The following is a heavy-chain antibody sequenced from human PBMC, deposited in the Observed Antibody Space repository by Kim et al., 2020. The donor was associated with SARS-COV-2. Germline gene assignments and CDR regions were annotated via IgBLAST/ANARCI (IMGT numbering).Heavy chain of an antibody. Sequence: GGSLRLSCAASGFIFSDYAMNWVRQAPGKGLEWVAVISDRGGSINYADSVRGRFTISRDNSKNTLYLQMSSLRAEDTDVYFCARDSPWRISMIPGVTVNYYGMDVWGQGTTVTVS. D-gene: IGHD3-10*01. V-gene: IGHV3-23*01. CDR1: GFIFSDYA. CDR3: ARDSPWRISMIPGVTVNYYGMDV. CDR2: ISDRGGSI. J-gene: IGHJ6*02.